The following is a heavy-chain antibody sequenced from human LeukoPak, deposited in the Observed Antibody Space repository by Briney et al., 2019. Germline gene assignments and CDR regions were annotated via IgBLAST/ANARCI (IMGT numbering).Heavy chain of an antibody. V-gene: IGHV3-21*06. J-gene: IGHJ6*02. D-gene: IGHD2-15*01. Sequence: KAGGSLRLSCAVSGVNFSRDKKNWGRQAPGKGKEWGFSISSSTIYIYYPHSVNRPFTMSRHHANNSLYLQMNSLRAEATAVYYCARDRGRRYGIDFWGQGTTVTVSS. CDR3: ARDRGRRYGIDF. CDR1: GVNFSRDK. CDR2: ISSSTIYI.